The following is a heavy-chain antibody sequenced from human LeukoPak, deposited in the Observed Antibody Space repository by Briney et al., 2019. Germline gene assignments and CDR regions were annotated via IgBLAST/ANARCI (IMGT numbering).Heavy chain of an antibody. V-gene: IGHV1-46*01. Sequence: GASVKVSCKASGYTFTSYYMHWVRQAPGQGLEWMGIINPSGGSTSYAQKFQGRVTMTRDTSTSTVYMELSSLRSEDTAVYYCARGTPGMARRIAAAGRLDYWGQGTLVTVSS. J-gene: IGHJ4*02. CDR3: ARGTPGMARRIAAAGRLDY. CDR1: GYTFTSYY. CDR2: INPSGGST. D-gene: IGHD6-13*01.